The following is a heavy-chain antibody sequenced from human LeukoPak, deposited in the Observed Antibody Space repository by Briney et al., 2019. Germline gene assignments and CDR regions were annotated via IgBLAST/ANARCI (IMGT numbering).Heavy chain of an antibody. V-gene: IGHV4-31*03. CDR2: IYYSGST. J-gene: IGHJ4*02. CDR1: GGSISSGGYY. D-gene: IGHD1-26*01. CDR3: ARGSGSYYLAFDY. Sequence: SETLSLTCTVSGGSISSGGYYWSWIRQHPGKGLEWIGYIYYSGSTYYNPSLKSRVTISVDTSKNQFSLKLSPVTAADTAVYYCARGSGSYYLAFDYWGQGTLVTVSS.